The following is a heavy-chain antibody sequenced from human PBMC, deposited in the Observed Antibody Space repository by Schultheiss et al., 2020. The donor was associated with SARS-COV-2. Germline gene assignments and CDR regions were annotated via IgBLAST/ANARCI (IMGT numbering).Heavy chain of an antibody. CDR3: AGAITMVRGVITELQGYYYGMDV. CDR1: GFTVSSNY. CDR2: IKQDGSEK. Sequence: GESLKISCAASGFTVSSNYMSWVRQAPGKGLEWVANIKQDGSEKYYVDSVKGRFTISRDNAKNSLYLQMNSLRAEDTAVYYCAGAITMVRGVITELQGYYYGMDVWGQGTTVTVSS. D-gene: IGHD3-10*01. V-gene: IGHV3-7*01. J-gene: IGHJ6*02.